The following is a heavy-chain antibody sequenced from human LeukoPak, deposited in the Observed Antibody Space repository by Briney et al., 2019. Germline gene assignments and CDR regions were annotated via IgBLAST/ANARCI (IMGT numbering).Heavy chain of an antibody. J-gene: IGHJ3*02. CDR1: GFTFSSYS. CDR2: ISSSSSYI. CDR3: ARIDCSSTSCYRAPDAFDI. V-gene: IGHV3-21*01. Sequence: GGSLRLSCAASGFTFSSYSMNWVRQAPEKGLEWVSSISSSSSYIYYADSVKGRFTISRDNVKNSLYLQMNSLRAEDTAVYYCARIDCSSTSCYRAPDAFDIWGQGTMVTVSS. D-gene: IGHD2-2*02.